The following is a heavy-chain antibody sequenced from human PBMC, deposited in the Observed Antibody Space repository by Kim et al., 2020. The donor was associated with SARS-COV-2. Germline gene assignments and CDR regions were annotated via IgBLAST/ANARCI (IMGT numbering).Heavy chain of an antibody. CDR1: GYTFTSYY. CDR3: ARAWDDDCSGGSCYRLMGP. D-gene: IGHD2-15*01. V-gene: IGHV1-46*01. CDR2: INPSGGST. Sequence: ASVKVSCKASGYTFTSYYMHWVRQAPGQGLEWMGIINPSGGSTSYAQKFQGRVTMTRDTSTSTVYMELSSLRSEDTAVYYCARAWDDDCSGGSCYRLMGPWGQGTLVTVSS. J-gene: IGHJ5*02.